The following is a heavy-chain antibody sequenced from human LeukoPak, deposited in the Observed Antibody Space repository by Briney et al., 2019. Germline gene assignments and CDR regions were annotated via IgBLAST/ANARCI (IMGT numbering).Heavy chain of an antibody. CDR3: ARDRGYSYVLDY. V-gene: IGHV4-59*01. D-gene: IGHD5-18*01. J-gene: IGHJ4*02. CDR1: GGSISSYY. CDR2: IYYSGST. Sequence: SETLSLTCTVSGGSISSYYWSWIRQPPGKGLEWIGYIYYSGSTNYNPSLKSRVTISVDTSKNQFSLKLSSVTAADTAVYYCARDRGYSYVLDYWGQGTLVTVSS.